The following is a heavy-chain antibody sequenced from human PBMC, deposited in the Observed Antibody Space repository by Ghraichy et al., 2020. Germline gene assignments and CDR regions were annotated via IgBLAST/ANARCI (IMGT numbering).Heavy chain of an antibody. D-gene: IGHD6-13*01. J-gene: IGHJ2*01. Sequence: GGSLRLSCAASGFTFSSYAMSWVRQAPGKGLEWVSAISGSGGSTYYADSVKGRFTISRDNSKNTLYLQMNSLRAEDTAVYYCAKDPKQQGVPSGWYFDLWGRGTLVTVSS. CDR3: AKDPKQQGVPSGWYFDL. V-gene: IGHV3-23*01. CDR1: GFTFSSYA. CDR2: ISGSGGST.